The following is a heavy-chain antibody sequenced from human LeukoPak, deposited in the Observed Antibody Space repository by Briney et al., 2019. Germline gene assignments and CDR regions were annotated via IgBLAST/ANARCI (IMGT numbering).Heavy chain of an antibody. CDR2: INPSGGST. V-gene: IGHV1-46*01. CDR1: GYTFTSYY. CDR3: ARESAPATRYYYYYYGMDV. D-gene: IGHD2-15*01. J-gene: IGHJ6*02. Sequence: ASVKVSCKASGYTFTSYYMHWVRQAPGQGLEWMGIINPSGGSTGYAQKFQGRVTMTRDTPTSTVCMELSSLRSEDTAVYYCARESAPATRYYYYYYGMDVWGQGTTVTVSS.